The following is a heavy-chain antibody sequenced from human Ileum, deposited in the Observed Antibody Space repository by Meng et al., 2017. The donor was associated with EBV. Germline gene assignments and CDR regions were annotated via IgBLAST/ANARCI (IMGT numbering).Heavy chain of an antibody. CDR2: TYYRSKWYN. CDR1: GDSVYSGSAT. CDR3: VRLIGNSWFDY. Sequence: QVQLQQSGPGLVKPPQXLPSTCYISGDSVYSGSATWDLSRQSPSRGLAWLGRTYYRSKWYNDYAPSVKSRTTITTDTSNNQFSLQLNSVTPEDTAVYYCVRLIGNSWFDYWGQGTQVTVSS. J-gene: IGHJ4*02. V-gene: IGHV6-1*01. D-gene: IGHD6-13*01.